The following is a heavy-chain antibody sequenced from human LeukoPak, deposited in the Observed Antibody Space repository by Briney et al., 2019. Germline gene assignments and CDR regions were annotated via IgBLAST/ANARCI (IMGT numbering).Heavy chain of an antibody. CDR2: IYYSGST. CDR3: AREGSGYYPLYYFDY. CDR1: GGSINSYY. V-gene: IGHV4-59*01. D-gene: IGHD3-22*01. J-gene: IGHJ4*02. Sequence: PSETLSLTCTVSGGSINSYYWSWIRQPPGKGLEWIGYIYYSGSTNYNPSLKSRVTISVDTSKNQFSLKLSSVTAADTAVYYCAREGSGYYPLYYFDYWGQGTLVTVSS.